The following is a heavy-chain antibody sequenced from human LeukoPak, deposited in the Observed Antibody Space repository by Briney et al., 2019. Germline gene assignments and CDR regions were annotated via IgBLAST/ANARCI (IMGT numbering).Heavy chain of an antibody. CDR3: ARGGVTGGPPFDY. CDR2: TYYRSTWYN. J-gene: IGHJ4*02. D-gene: IGHD3-10*01. Sequence: SSQTLSLTCAISGDSVSSNSVTWNWIRQSPSRGLEWLGRTYYRSTWYNDYAVSVRGRITVNPDTSKNQFSLHLHSVTPEDTAVYYCARGGVTGGPPFDYWGQGTLVTVSS. CDR1: GDSVSSNSVT. V-gene: IGHV6-1*01.